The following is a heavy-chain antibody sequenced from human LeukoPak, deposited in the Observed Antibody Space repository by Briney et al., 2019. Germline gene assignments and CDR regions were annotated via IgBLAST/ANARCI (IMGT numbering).Heavy chain of an antibody. Sequence: GRSLRLSCTAAGFTFGDYAVSWFRRASGKGLEWVGFIRSKAYSGTTEYAASVKGRFAISRDDSKSIAYLQMNSLKTEDTAVYYCSCGSGSLPSHYWGQGTLVTVSS. D-gene: IGHD3-10*01. V-gene: IGHV3-49*03. J-gene: IGHJ4*02. CDR1: GFTFGDYA. CDR2: IRSKAYSGTT. CDR3: SCGSGSLPSHY.